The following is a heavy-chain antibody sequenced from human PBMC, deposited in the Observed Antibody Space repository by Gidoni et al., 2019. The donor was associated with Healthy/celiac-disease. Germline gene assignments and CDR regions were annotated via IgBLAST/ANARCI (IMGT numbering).Heavy chain of an antibody. D-gene: IGHD6-19*01. CDR2: ISYDGSNK. Sequence: QVQLVESGGGVVQPGRSLRLSCAASGFTFSSYAMHWVRQAPGKGLEGVAVISYDGSNKYYADSVKGRFTISRDNSKNTLYLQMNSLRAEDTAVYYCARAVAGTYYYGMDVWGQGTTVTVSS. V-gene: IGHV3-30-3*01. J-gene: IGHJ6*02. CDR1: GFTFSSYA. CDR3: ARAVAGTYYYGMDV.